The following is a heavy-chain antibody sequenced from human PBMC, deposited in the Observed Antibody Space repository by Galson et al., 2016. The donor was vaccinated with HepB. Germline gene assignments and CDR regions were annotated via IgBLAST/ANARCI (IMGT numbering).Heavy chain of an antibody. V-gene: IGHV1-8*02. Sequence: SVKVSCKAFGFTFTNYGFIWVRQATGQGLEWMGWMNPNSGNTGYAQKFQGRVTMTRDTSISTAYLELSSLRSEDTAVYYCARIHFYGSGREGNWFDPWGQGTLVTVSS. J-gene: IGHJ5*02. CDR2: MNPNSGNT. D-gene: IGHD3-10*01. CDR3: ARIHFYGSGREGNWFDP. CDR1: GFTFTNYG.